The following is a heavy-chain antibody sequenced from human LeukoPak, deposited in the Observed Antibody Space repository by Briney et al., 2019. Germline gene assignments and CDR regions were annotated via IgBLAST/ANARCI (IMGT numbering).Heavy chain of an antibody. J-gene: IGHJ6*02. V-gene: IGHV4-59*01. D-gene: IGHD4/OR15-4a*01. CDR2: VYYSGTT. CDR1: GGSISYYY. CDR3: AREDPQTRVPEGMDV. Sequence: SGTLSLTCTVSGGSISYYYWSWIRQSPGKGLEWIGYVYYSGTTNYNPSLKSRVTISVDTSKNQFSLQLRSVTAADTAVYYCAREDPQTRVPEGMDVWGQGTTVTVSS.